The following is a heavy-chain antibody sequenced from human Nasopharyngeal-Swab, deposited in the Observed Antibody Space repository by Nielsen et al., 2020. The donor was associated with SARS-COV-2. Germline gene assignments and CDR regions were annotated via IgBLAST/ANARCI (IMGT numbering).Heavy chain of an antibody. V-gene: IGHV1-69*13. J-gene: IGHJ4*02. CDR3: ARVVRYCSSTSCYFFDY. Sequence: SVKVSCKASGGTFNNYAINWVRQAPGQGLEWMGGIIPIFGTGKYAQKFQGRVTITADESTSTAYMELSSLRSEDTAVYYCARVVRYCSSTSCYFFDYWGQGTPVTVSS. CDR2: IIPIFGTG. CDR1: GGTFNNYA. D-gene: IGHD2-2*01.